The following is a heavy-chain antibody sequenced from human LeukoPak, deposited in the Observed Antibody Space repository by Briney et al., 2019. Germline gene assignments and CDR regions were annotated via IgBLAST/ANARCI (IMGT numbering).Heavy chain of an antibody. J-gene: IGHJ4*02. CDR1: GFTFSTYA. Sequence: PGGSLRLSCAASGFTFSTYAMHWVRQAPGKGLEWMALISFDGSNKYYADSVKGRFTISRDNSKNTLYLQMNSLRAEDTAVYYCAKESAFHCFDYWGRGTLVTVSS. V-gene: IGHV3-30*18. D-gene: IGHD2/OR15-2a*01. CDR2: ISFDGSNK. CDR3: AKESAFHCFDY.